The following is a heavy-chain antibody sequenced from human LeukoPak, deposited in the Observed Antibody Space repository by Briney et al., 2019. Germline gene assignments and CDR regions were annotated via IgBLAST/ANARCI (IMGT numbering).Heavy chain of an antibody. J-gene: IGHJ6*03. D-gene: IGHD2-2*02. CDR2: IYTSGST. Sequence: SETLSLTCTVSGGSISSYYWSWIRQPAGKGLEWIGRIYTSGSTNYNPSLKSRVTMSVDTSKNQFSLKLSSATAADTAVYYCAREKTPCSSTSCYTYYYYYYMDVWGKGTTVTVSS. CDR1: GGSISSYY. CDR3: AREKTPCSSTSCYTYYYYYYMDV. V-gene: IGHV4-4*07.